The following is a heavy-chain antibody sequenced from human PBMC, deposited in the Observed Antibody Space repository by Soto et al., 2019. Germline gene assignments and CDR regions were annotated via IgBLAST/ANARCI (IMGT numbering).Heavy chain of an antibody. V-gene: IGHV1-18*04. CDR1: GYTFTDYG. Sequence: QVQLVQSGAEVKKPGASVKVSCKASGYTFTDYGISWVRQAPGQGLEWMGWISAYNGNTNYAQKLQGRVTMTTDTSTSTVYMELRNLRSDDTAVYYCARAPLGFGELWSIDYWGQGTLVTVSS. D-gene: IGHD3-10*01. J-gene: IGHJ4*02. CDR2: ISAYNGNT. CDR3: ARAPLGFGELWSIDY.